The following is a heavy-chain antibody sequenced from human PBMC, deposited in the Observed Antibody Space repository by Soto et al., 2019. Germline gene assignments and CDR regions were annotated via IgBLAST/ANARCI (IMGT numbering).Heavy chain of an antibody. CDR2: IHNSGNT. Sequence: QVLLQESGPGLVMPSQTLSLTCTVSGGSINDIDSYWTWIRQSPVRAPEWIWYIHNSGNTFYSPALKRLVASAIHTSKSQCSLRLSAVTAADTAFYCCARSTYGEGYPHFFADWGQGTLVTVSS. J-gene: IGHJ4*02. CDR1: GGSINDIDSY. CDR3: ARSTYGEGYPHFFAD. V-gene: IGHV4-30-4*01. D-gene: IGHD3-10*01.